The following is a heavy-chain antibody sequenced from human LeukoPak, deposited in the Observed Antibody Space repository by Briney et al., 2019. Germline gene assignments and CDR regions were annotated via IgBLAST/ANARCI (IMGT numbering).Heavy chain of an antibody. V-gene: IGHV1-8*01. CDR1: GYTFTSYD. CDR2: MNPNSGNT. J-gene: IGHJ5*02. CDR3: ARSKALNFWSGHLKGDWFDP. Sequence: ASVKVSCKASGYTFTSYDINWVRQATGQGLEWMGWMNPNSGNTGYAQKFQGRVTMTRNTSISTAYMELSSLRSEDTAVYYCARSKALNFWSGHLKGDWFDPWGQGTLVTVSS. D-gene: IGHD3-3*01.